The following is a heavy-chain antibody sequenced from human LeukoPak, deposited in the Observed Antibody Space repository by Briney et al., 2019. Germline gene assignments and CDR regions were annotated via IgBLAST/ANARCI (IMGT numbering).Heavy chain of an antibody. D-gene: IGHD2-2*02. CDR3: ATNARPGGVVVPAAIKDNYFDY. J-gene: IGHJ4*02. CDR1: GYTFTGYY. V-gene: IGHV1-24*01. CDR2: FDPEDGET. Sequence: ASVKVSCKASGYTFTGYYMHWVRQAPGKGLEWMGGFDPEDGETIYAQKFQGRVTMTEDTSTDTAYMELSSLRSEDTAVYYCATNARPGGVVVPAAIKDNYFDYWGQGTLVTVSS.